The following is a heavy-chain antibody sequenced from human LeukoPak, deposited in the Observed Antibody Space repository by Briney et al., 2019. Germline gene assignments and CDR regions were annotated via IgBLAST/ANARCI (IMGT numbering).Heavy chain of an antibody. CDR3: ARDRVGTATGSLDY. Sequence: GGSLRLSCAASGFTFSSYAMHWVRQAPGRGLECVAVILYDGSNKYYADSVKGRFIISRDNSKNTLYLQMNSLRVEDTAVYYCARDRVGTATGSLDYWGQGTLVTVSS. D-gene: IGHD4-17*01. J-gene: IGHJ4*02. CDR2: ILYDGSNK. CDR1: GFTFSSYA. V-gene: IGHV3-30-3*01.